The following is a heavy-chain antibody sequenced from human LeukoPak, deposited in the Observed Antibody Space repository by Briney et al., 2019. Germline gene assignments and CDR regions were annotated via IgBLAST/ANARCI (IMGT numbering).Heavy chain of an antibody. Sequence: GGSLRLSCAASGFTFSSYSMSWVRQAPGKGLEWVANIKQDGSETYYLDSVKGRFTISRDNAKNSLYLQMNSLRAEDTAVYYCARDSSESYDKIDYWGQGTLVTVSS. CDR3: ARDSSESYDKIDY. D-gene: IGHD6-19*01. CDR1: GFTFSSYS. V-gene: IGHV3-7*01. CDR2: IKQDGSET. J-gene: IGHJ4*02.